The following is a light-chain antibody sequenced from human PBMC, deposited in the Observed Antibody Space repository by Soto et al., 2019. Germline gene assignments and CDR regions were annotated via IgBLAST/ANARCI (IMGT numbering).Light chain of an antibody. CDR3: CAYAGRFTLL. CDR1: SSDVGSYNY. J-gene: IGLJ2*01. V-gene: IGLV2-11*01. Sequence: QLVLTQPRSVSGSPGQSVTISCTGTSSDVGSYNYVSWYQQHPGKVPKLIIYDVSKRPSGVPDRFSGSRSGNTASLTISGLQADDEAEYYCCAYAGRFTLLFGGGTKLTVL. CDR2: DVS.